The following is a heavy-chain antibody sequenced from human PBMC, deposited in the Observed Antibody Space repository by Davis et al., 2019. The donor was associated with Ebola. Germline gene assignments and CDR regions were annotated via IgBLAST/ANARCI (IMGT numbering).Heavy chain of an antibody. D-gene: IGHD2-2*01. CDR2: IYNGGST. CDR3: ARQLPYYSYGMDV. Sequence: GESLKISCAASGFTVSSHYMSWVRQAPGKGLEWVSVIYNGGSTYYADSVKGRFTISRDNSKNTLYLQMNSLRAEDTAVYFCARQLPYYSYGMDVWGQGTTVTVSS. J-gene: IGHJ6*02. V-gene: IGHV3-53*01. CDR1: GFTVSSHY.